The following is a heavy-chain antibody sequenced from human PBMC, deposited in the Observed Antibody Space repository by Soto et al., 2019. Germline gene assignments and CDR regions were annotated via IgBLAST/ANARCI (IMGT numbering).Heavy chain of an antibody. Sequence: QVQLVQSGAEVKKPGASVKVSCKASGYTFTSYDINCVRQATGQGLEWMGWMNPNSGNTGYAQKVQGRVTMTRNTSISTAYMELSRLRSEDTAVYYCARERTGTTSMDVWGQGTTVTVSS. CDR3: ARERTGTTSMDV. CDR2: MNPNSGNT. V-gene: IGHV1-8*01. CDR1: GYTFTSYD. J-gene: IGHJ6*02. D-gene: IGHD1-1*01.